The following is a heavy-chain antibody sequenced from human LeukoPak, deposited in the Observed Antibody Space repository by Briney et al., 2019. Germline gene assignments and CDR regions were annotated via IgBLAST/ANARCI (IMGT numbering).Heavy chain of an antibody. Sequence: GRSLRLSCAASGFTFSSYAMHWVRQAPGKGLEWVAVISYDGSNKYYADSVKGRFTIPRDNSKNTLYLQMNSLRAEDTAVYYCARDPMSSGYYFDYWGQGTLVTVSS. V-gene: IGHV3-30*01. J-gene: IGHJ4*02. D-gene: IGHD3-22*01. CDR2: ISYDGSNK. CDR3: ARDPMSSGYYFDY. CDR1: GFTFSSYA.